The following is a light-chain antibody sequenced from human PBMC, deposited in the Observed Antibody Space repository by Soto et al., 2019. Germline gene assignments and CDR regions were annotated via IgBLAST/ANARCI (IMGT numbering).Light chain of an antibody. CDR2: GAS. Sequence: EIVMTQSPATLSVSPGETATLSCRASQSISSHLAWYQQKPGQTPSLLIYGASTRATGISARFSGSGSGTEFTLTISSLRSEDFAVYYCQQYHYWWAFGQGTKAEIK. CDR3: QQYHYWWA. J-gene: IGKJ1*01. V-gene: IGKV3-15*01. CDR1: QSISSH.